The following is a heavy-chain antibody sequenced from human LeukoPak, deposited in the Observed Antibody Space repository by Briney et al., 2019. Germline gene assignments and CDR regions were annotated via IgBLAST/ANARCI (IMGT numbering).Heavy chain of an antibody. CDR3: AKDNADYPIYYFDS. V-gene: IGHV3-23*01. CDR1: GFTFSTYA. D-gene: IGHD3-16*01. J-gene: IGHJ4*02. CDR2: ISSSGGGK. Sequence: GGSLRLSCAASGFTFSTYAMNWVRQAPGKGLEWVSGISSSGGGKFYADSVKGRFTISRDKSKSTLYLQMNSLRTEDAAVYYCAKDNADYPIYYFDSWGQGTLVTVSS.